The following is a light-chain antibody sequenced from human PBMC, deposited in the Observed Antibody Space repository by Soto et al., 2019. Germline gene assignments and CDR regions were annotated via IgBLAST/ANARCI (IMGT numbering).Light chain of an antibody. CDR1: QSISSW. V-gene: IGKV1-5*01. J-gene: IGKJ1*01. CDR3: QQYNSYSKT. Sequence: DIQMTQSPSTLSASVGDRVTITCRASQSISSWLAWYQQKPGKAPKLLIYDASILESGVPSRFSGSGSGTEFTLTISSLQPDDFATYYCQQYNSYSKTFGQGTKVEIK. CDR2: DAS.